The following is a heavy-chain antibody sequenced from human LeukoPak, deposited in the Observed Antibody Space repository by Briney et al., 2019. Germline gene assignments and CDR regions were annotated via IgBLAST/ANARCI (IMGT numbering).Heavy chain of an antibody. J-gene: IGHJ4*02. Sequence: GGSLRLSRAASGFTFSDYYMSWIRQAPGRGLEWVSYISGNSRTIYYADSVKGRFTISRDNAKNSLYLQMNSLRAEDTAVYYCARRYYSDSSGYLYWGQGTLVTVSS. CDR1: GFTFSDYY. CDR2: ISGNSRTI. V-gene: IGHV3-11*04. CDR3: ARRYYSDSSGYLY. D-gene: IGHD3-22*01.